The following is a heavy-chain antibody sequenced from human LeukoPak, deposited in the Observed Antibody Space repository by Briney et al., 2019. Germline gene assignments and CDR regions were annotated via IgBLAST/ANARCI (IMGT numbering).Heavy chain of an antibody. D-gene: IGHD3-22*01. CDR2: INSDGSST. CDR3: AKGGTYYYDSSGRSPGTLDY. V-gene: IGHV3-74*01. CDR1: GFTFSSYW. J-gene: IGHJ4*02. Sequence: PGGSLRLSCAASGFTFSSYWMHWVRQAPGKGLVWVSRINSDGSSTSYADSVKGRFTISRDNAKNTLYLQMNSLRAEDTAVYYCAKGGTYYYDSSGRSPGTLDYWGQGTLVTVSS.